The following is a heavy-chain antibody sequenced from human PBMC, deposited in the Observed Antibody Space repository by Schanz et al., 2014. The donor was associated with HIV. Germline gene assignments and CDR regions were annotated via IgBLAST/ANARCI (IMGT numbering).Heavy chain of an antibody. CDR3: AKSEGSLWFGELPSGFDL. CDR1: GFTFDDYA. CDR2: INWNGDTI. V-gene: IGHV3-9*01. D-gene: IGHD3-10*01. Sequence: EVRLVESGGDWVQPGRSLRLSCAASGFTFDDYAMHWVRQTPGGGLEWVAGINWNGDTIGYADSVKGRFTISRDNGWHSLFLQMNSLRAEDTALYFCAKSEGSLWFGELPSGFDLWGRGIVVTVSS. J-gene: IGHJ2*01.